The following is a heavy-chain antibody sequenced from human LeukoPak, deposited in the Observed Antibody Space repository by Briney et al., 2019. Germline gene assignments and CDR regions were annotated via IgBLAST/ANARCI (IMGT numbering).Heavy chain of an antibody. CDR1: GFTFTSSA. CDR3: VVTGYSGDPYYFDY. Sequence: SVKVSCKASGFTFTSSAMQWVRQARGQRLEWIGWIVVGSGNTNYAQKFQERVTITRDMSTSTAYMELSSLRSEDTAVYYCVVTGYSGDPYYFDYWGQGTLVTVSS. D-gene: IGHD5-12*01. J-gene: IGHJ4*02. V-gene: IGHV1-58*02. CDR2: IVVGSGNT.